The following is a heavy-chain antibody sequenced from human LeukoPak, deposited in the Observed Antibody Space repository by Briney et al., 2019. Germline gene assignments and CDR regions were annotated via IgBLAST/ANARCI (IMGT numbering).Heavy chain of an antibody. V-gene: IGHV3-30*02. CDR1: GFTFSSYS. Sequence: GGSLRLSCAASGFTFSSYSMNWVRQAPGKGLEWVAFIRYDGSNKYYADSVKGRFTISRDNSKNTLYLQMNSLRAEDTAVYYCATDSGWYGNNWGQGTLVTVSS. J-gene: IGHJ4*02. CDR3: ATDSGWYGNN. CDR2: IRYDGSNK. D-gene: IGHD6-19*01.